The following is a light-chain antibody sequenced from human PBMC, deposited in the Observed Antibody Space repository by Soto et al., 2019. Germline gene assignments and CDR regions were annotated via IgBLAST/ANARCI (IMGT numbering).Light chain of an antibody. CDR3: QQYSLCSP. CDR2: KAS. V-gene: IGKV1-5*03. CDR1: QTISSW. Sequence: DIQMTQSPPTLSASVGDRVTITCRASQTISSWLAWYQQKPGMAPKLLIYKASTLQSGAPSRFSGSGSGTEFTLTISSLQFYDFESYYCQQYSLCSPFGQGPKLDIK. J-gene: IGKJ1*01.